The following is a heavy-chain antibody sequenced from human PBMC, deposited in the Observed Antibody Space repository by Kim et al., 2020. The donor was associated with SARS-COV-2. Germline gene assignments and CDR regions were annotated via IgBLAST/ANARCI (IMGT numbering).Heavy chain of an antibody. D-gene: IGHD5-18*01. CDR2: IWYDGSNK. Sequence: GGSLRLSCAASGFTFSSYGMHWVRQAPGKGLEWVAVIWYDGSNKYYADSVKGRFTISRDNSKNTLYLQMNSLRAEDTAVYYCARDESGYSFKTFDIWGQGTMVTVSS. V-gene: IGHV3-33*01. CDR1: GFTFSSYG. CDR3: ARDESGYSFKTFDI. J-gene: IGHJ3*02.